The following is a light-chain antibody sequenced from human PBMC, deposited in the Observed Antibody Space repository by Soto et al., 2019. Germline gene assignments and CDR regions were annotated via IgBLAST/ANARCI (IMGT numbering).Light chain of an antibody. J-gene: IGLJ3*02. Sequence: QLVLTQAPSASGTPGQGVTISCSGSNSNIGSNSVNWYQQVPRTAPKLLIFGNYQRPSGVPDRFSGSKSGTSASLAISGLQSEDEADYYCAAWDDSLNGVVFGGGTKVTVL. CDR1: NSNIGSNS. CDR2: GNY. V-gene: IGLV1-44*01. CDR3: AAWDDSLNGVV.